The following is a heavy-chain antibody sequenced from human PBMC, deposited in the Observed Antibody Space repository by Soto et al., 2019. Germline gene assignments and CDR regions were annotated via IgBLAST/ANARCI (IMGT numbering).Heavy chain of an antibody. CDR3: ARDFWSGPLYFYGMDV. V-gene: IGHV3-7*03. CDR2: IKQDGSEK. CDR1: GFTFVNYW. J-gene: IGHJ6*02. Sequence: GGSLRLSCAASGFTFVNYWMTWVRQAPGRGLEWVANIKQDGSEKYYVDSVKGRFTISRDNAKNSLYLQMNSLRAEDTAVYYCARDFWSGPLYFYGMDVWGQGTTITVSS. D-gene: IGHD3-3*01.